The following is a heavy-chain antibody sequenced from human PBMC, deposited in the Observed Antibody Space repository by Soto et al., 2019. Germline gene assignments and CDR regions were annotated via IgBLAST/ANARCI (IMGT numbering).Heavy chain of an antibody. D-gene: IGHD5-12*01. CDR1: GGSFSGYY. CDR2: INHSGST. V-gene: IGHV4-34*01. J-gene: IGHJ4*02. CDR3: ARLDIVATIDY. Sequence: LSLTCAVYGGSFSGYYWSWIRQPPGKGLEWIGEINHSGSTNYNPSLKSRVTISVDTSKNQFSLKLSSVTAADTAVYYCARLDIVATIDYWGQGTLVTVSS.